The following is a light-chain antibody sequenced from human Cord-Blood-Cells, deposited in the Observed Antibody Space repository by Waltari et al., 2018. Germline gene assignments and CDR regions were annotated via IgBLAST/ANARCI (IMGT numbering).Light chain of an antibody. CDR2: SNN. CDR3: AAWDDSLNGVV. Sequence: QAVLTQPPSASGTPGQRVTISCSGSSSNIGSNTVNWYQQLPGTAPKLLIYSNNQRPSGFPDRVCGSKSGTSASLAISGLQSEDEADYYCAAWDDSLNGVVFGGGTKLTVL. J-gene: IGLJ2*01. CDR1: SSNIGSNT. V-gene: IGLV1-44*01.